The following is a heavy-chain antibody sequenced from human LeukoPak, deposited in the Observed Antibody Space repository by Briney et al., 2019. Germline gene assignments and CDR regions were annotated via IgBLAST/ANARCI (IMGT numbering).Heavy chain of an antibody. CDR2: ISSSGSTI. J-gene: IGHJ5*02. CDR3: ARSLVVGATYPYH. V-gene: IGHV3-48*03. Sequence: GGSLRLSCAASGFTFSSYEMNWVRQAPGKGLEWVSYISSSGSTIYYADSVKGRFTISRDNAKNSLYLQLNSLRAEDTAVYYCARSLVVGATYPYHWGQGTLVTVSS. D-gene: IGHD1-26*01. CDR1: GFTFSSYE.